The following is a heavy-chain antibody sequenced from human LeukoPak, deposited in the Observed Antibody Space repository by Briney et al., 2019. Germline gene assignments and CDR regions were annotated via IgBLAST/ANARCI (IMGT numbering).Heavy chain of an antibody. CDR1: GFTFSSYG. CDR2: ISYDGSNK. D-gene: IGHD1-7*01. Sequence: GGSLRLSCAASGFTFSSYGMHWVRQAPGKGLEWVAVISYDGSNKYYADSVKGRFTISRDNSKNTLYLQMNSLRAEDTAVYYCALTGGTRYYFDYWGQGTLVTVSS. V-gene: IGHV3-30*03. CDR3: ALTGGTRYYFDY. J-gene: IGHJ4*02.